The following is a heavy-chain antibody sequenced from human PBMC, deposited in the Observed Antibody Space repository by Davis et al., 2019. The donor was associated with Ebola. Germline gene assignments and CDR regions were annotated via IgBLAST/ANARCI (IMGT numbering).Heavy chain of an antibody. Sequence: ASVKVSCKASGYTFTNYGITWVRQAPGQGLEWMGWINPHNGNTNYAQNVQGRVIMTSDTATTTAYMEVGSLRSDDTAVYYCARRIIGGSPDYWGQGTLVTVSS. CDR1: GYTFTNYG. J-gene: IGHJ4*02. CDR3: ARRIIGGSPDY. CDR2: INPHNGNT. D-gene: IGHD1-26*01. V-gene: IGHV1-18*04.